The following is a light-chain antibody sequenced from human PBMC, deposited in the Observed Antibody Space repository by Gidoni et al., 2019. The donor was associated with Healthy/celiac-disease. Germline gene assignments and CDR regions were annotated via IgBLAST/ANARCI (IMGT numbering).Light chain of an antibody. CDR2: AAS. J-gene: IGKJ2*01. Sequence: DIQMTQSPSSLSASVGDRVTITCRASQSISSYLNWYQQKPGKAPKLLIYAASSLQSGVPSRFSGSGSGTDFTLIISSLQPEDFATYYCQQSYSTRPYTFGQGTKLEIK. V-gene: IGKV1-39*01. CDR3: QQSYSTRPYT. CDR1: QSISSY.